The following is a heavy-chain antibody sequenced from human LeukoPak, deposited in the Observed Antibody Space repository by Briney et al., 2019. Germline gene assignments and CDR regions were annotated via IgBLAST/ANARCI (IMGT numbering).Heavy chain of an antibody. CDR1: GGSISSGGYY. CDR2: IYYSGST. V-gene: IGHV4-31*03. CDR3: AREVVVTADWFDP. J-gene: IGHJ5*02. Sequence: SETLSLTCTVSGGSISSGGYYWSWIRQHPGKGLEWIGYIYYSGSTYYNPSLKSRVTISVDTSKNQFSLKLSSVTAADTAVYYYAREVVVTADWFDPWGQGTLVTVPS. D-gene: IGHD2-21*02.